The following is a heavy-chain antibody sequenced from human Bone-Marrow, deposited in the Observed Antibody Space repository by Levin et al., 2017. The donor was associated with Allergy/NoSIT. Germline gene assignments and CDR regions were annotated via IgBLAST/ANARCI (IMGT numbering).Heavy chain of an antibody. CDR1: GFSFSYYG. D-gene: IGHD6-13*01. Sequence: PGESLKISCAASGFSFSYYGIHWVRQAPGKGLEWVAFISYDGNNKYYVDSVKGRFTISRDNSKNTLYLQMNSLRSEDTAVYYCAKDEAAAGFYYYYGMDVWGQGTTVTVSS. CDR3: AKDEAAAGFYYYYGMDV. J-gene: IGHJ6*02. CDR2: ISYDGNNK. V-gene: IGHV3-30*18.